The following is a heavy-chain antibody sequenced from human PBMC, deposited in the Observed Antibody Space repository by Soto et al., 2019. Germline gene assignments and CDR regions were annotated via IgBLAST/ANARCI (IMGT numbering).Heavy chain of an antibody. CDR3: ARDTNSLDP. D-gene: IGHD1-1*01. CDR2: IFHTGDT. Sequence: PSETLSLTCSVPTYSISSGFFWGWIRQPPGKGLEWIGSIFHTGDTYYNPSLKSRITMSVDTSRNQFSLKLTSLTAADTAVYYCARDTNSLDPWGQGTLVTVSS. CDR1: TYSISSGFF. V-gene: IGHV4-38-2*02. J-gene: IGHJ5*02.